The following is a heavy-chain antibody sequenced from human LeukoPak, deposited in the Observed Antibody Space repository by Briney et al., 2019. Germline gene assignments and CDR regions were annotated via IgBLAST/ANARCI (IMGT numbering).Heavy chain of an antibody. J-gene: IGHJ4*02. CDR3: AKSGGYGLIDY. CDR1: GASISGSGYH. CDR2: IYSSGST. Sequence: SETLSLTCTVSGASISGSGYHWGWIRQPPGKGLEWIGGIYSSGSTYYNASLQSRVTISIETSKNQISLRLNSVTAADTAMYYCAKSGGYGLIDYWGQGTLVTVSS. D-gene: IGHD1-26*01. V-gene: IGHV4-39*01.